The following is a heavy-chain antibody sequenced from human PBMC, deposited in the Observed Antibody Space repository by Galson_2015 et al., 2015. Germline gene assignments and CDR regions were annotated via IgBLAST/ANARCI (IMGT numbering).Heavy chain of an antibody. CDR1: GFTFSSYA. CDR3: AKDGAIGYGTQKGWSFDL. D-gene: IGHD1-1*01. J-gene: IGHJ2*01. V-gene: IGHV3-23*01. CDR2: ISGSGGTT. Sequence: SLRLSCAASGFTFSSYAMNWVRQPPGKGLEWVSGISGSGGTTYYADSVKGRFTISRDNSKNTLYLQMDRLRAEDTAVYYCAKDGAIGYGTQKGWSFDLWGRGTLVTISS.